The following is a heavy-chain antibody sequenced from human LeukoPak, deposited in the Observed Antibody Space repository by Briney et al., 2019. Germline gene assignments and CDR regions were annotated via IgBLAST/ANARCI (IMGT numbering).Heavy chain of an antibody. CDR1: GFTMSGYW. J-gene: IGHJ6*02. Sequence: GGSLRLSCAASGFTMSGYWMHWVRQAPGKGLVWVSRIYSDGSSTVNADSVKGRFTISRDNSKNTLYLQMSSLRAEDTAVYFCVRGYSFGPYGMDVWGQGTTVTVSS. CDR3: VRGYSFGPYGMDV. V-gene: IGHV3-74*01. CDR2: IYSDGSST. D-gene: IGHD2-15*01.